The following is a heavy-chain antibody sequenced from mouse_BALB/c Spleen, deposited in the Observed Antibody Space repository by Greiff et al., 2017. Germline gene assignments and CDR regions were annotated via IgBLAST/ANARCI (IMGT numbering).Heavy chain of an antibody. D-gene: IGHD2-4*01. J-gene: IGHJ4*01. Sequence: QVQLKESGPELVKPGASVKMSCKASGYTFTDYVISWVKQRTGQGLEWIGEIYPGSGSTYYNEKFKGKATLTADKSSNTAYMQLSSLTSEDSAVYFCARGIIYAMDYWGQGTSVTVSS. CDR2: IYPGSGST. V-gene: IGHV1-77*01. CDR1: GYTFTDYV. CDR3: ARGIIYAMDY.